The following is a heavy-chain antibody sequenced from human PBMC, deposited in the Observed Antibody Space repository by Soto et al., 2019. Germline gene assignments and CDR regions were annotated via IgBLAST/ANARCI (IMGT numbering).Heavy chain of an antibody. J-gene: IGHJ4*02. CDR3: ARTCHHRNKRDNDY. CDR2: IYYSGSS. CDR1: GGSISSSSYY. D-gene: IGHD3-9*01. V-gene: IGHV4-39*01. Sequence: QLQLPESGPGLVKPSETLSLTCTVPGGSISSSSYYWGWIRQPPGKALEWIGSIYYSGSSYYNPSLKSRVSISVDTSKNQSSRTLSSVSAADTAVYYCARTCHHRNKRDNDYWGQGTLVTVSS.